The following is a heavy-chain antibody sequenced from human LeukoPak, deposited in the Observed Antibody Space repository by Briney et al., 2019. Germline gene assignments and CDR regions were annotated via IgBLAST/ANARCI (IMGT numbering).Heavy chain of an antibody. Sequence: GRSLRLSCAASGFTFSSYAMHWVRQAPGKGLEWVAVISYDGSNKYYADSVKGRFTISRDNSKNTLYLQMNSLRAEDTAVYYCARDLDIVVVPAATNAGFNWFGPWGQGTLVTVSS. J-gene: IGHJ5*02. CDR3: ARDLDIVVVPAATNAGFNWFGP. CDR1: GFTFSSYA. V-gene: IGHV3-30*04. D-gene: IGHD2-2*01. CDR2: ISYDGSNK.